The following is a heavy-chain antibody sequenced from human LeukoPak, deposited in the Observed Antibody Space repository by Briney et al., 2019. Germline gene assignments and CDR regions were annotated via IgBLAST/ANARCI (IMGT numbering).Heavy chain of an antibody. Sequence: GGSLRLSCAASGFTFSSYAMSWVRQAPGKGLEWVAVISYDGSNKYYADSVKGRFTISRDNSKNTLYLQMNSLRAEDTAVYYCARALPRLRFLEWFSSGMDVWGQGTTVTVSS. CDR1: GFTFSSYA. J-gene: IGHJ6*02. V-gene: IGHV3-30-3*01. D-gene: IGHD3-3*01. CDR2: ISYDGSNK. CDR3: ARALPRLRFLEWFSSGMDV.